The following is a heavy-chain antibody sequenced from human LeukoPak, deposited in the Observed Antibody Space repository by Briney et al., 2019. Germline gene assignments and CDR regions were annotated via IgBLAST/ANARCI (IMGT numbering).Heavy chain of an antibody. CDR3: ARDVEQWLVRVYYFDY. Sequence: GGSLRLSCATSGFTLSSYSMNWVRQAPGKGLEWISYISSGSTTIYYADSVKGRFTISRDNDKNSLYLQMNRLRDEDTAVYYCARDVEQWLVRVYYFDYWGQGTLVSVSS. D-gene: IGHD6-19*01. J-gene: IGHJ4*02. V-gene: IGHV3-48*02. CDR2: ISSGSTTI. CDR1: GFTLSSYS.